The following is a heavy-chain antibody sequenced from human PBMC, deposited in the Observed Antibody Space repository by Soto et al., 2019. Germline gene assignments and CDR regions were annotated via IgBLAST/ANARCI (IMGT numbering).Heavy chain of an antibody. CDR2: IYQSGSS. CDR1: GGSLSSGGYS. J-gene: IGHJ6*01. Sequence: PSETLSLTCGASGGSLSSGGYSWNWIRQPPGKRLEWIGYIYQSGSSYYNPSLKSRVTISIDRSKNQFSLKLSSVTAADTAMYDCGRAHYYYGMDVWGQGTTVTVSS. V-gene: IGHV4-30-2*01. CDR3: GRAHYYYGMDV.